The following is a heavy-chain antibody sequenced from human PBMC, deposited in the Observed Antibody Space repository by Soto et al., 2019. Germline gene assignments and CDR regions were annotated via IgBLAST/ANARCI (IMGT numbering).Heavy chain of an antibody. J-gene: IGHJ6*02. CDR3: ARDFLGYYYDSSGSLERDYYYYYGMDV. CDR2: ISSSSSTI. CDR1: GFTFSSYS. V-gene: IGHV3-48*02. Sequence: GGSLRLSCAASGFTFSSYSMNWVRQAPGKGLEWVSYISSSSSTIYYADSVKGRFTISRDNAKNSLYLQMNSLRDEDTAVYYCARDFLGYYYDSSGSLERDYYYYYGMDVWGQGTTVTVSS. D-gene: IGHD3-22*01.